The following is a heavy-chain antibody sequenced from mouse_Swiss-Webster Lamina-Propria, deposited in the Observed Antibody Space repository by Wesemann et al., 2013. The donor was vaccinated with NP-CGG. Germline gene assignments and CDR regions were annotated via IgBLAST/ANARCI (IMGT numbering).Heavy chain of an antibody. CDR2: ISSGGSYT. CDR1: GFTFSSYG. J-gene: IGHJ3*01. V-gene: IGHV5-6*01. Sequence: GGDLVKPGGSLKLSCAASGFTFSSYGMSWVRQTPDKRLEWVATISSGGSYTYYPDSVKGRFTISRDNAKNTLYLQMSSLKSEDTAMYYCARHDGYYWGQGTLVTVSA. D-gene: IGHD2-3*01. CDR3: ARHDGYY.